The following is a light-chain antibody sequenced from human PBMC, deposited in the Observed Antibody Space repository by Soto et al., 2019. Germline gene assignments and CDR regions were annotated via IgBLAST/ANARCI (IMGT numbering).Light chain of an antibody. CDR3: AAWDDSRKGWV. J-gene: IGLJ3*02. CDR1: SSNVASNS. V-gene: IGLV1-44*01. CDR2: NSN. Sequence: QSVLTQPPSASGTPGQRVTISCSGSSSNVASNSVTWYQQVPGTAPKLLMYNSNQRPSGVPDRFSGSKSGTSASLVISGLQSEDEAAYYCAAWDDSRKGWVCGGGTKLTVL.